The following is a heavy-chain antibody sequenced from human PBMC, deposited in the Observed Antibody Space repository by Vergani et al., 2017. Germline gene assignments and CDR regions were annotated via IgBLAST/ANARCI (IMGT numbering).Heavy chain of an antibody. J-gene: IGHJ1*01. V-gene: IGHV4-61*02. D-gene: IGHD2-2*01. CDR3: ARVGGVPKKRNFQH. CDR1: GGSISSGSYY. CDR2: IYTSGST. Sequence: QVQLQESGPGLVKPSQTLSLTCTVSGGSISSGSYYWSWIRQPAGKGLEWIGRIYTSGSTNYNPSLKSRVTISVDTSKNQFSLKLSSVTAADTAVYYCARVGGVPKKRNFQHWGQGTLVTVSS.